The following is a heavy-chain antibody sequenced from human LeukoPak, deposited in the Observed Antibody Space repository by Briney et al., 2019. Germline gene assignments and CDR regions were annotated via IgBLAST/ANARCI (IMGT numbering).Heavy chain of an antibody. Sequence: PGGSLRLSCAASGFTFSSYSMNWVRQAPGKGLEWVAVISYDGSNKYYADSVKGRFTISRDNSKNTLYLQMNSLRAEDTAVYYCAKELKAGYSVLRHYYYGMDVWGQGTTVTVSS. J-gene: IGHJ6*02. CDR2: ISYDGSNK. CDR1: GFTFSSYS. CDR3: AKELKAGYSVLRHYYYGMDV. V-gene: IGHV3-30*18. D-gene: IGHD5/OR15-5a*01.